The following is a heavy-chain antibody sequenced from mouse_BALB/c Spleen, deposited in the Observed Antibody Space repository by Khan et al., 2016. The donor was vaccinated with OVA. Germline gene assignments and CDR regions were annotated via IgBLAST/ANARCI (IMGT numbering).Heavy chain of an antibody. J-gene: IGHJ4*01. CDR3: AQRIATGETYVMDC. CDR2: ISSGSSLI. Sequence: EVELVESGGGLVQPGGSRKLSCAASGFTFSNFGMHWVRQAPERGLEWVAYISSGSSLIYYADIVKGRFTISRDTSNNILFLQMTSRRSEDTAMYYCAQRIATGETYVMDCWGQGTSVTFSS. CDR1: GFTFSNFG. V-gene: IGHV5-17*02.